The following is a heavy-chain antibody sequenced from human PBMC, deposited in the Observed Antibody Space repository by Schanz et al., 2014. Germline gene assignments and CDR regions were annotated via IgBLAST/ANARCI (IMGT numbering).Heavy chain of an antibody. CDR2: INGNGGIT. CDR1: GFTFSTYA. D-gene: IGHD1-1*01. CDR3: VKDPGKYNWNDVEGMDV. J-gene: IGHJ6*01. Sequence: EVQLLESGGALVQPGGSLRLSCSASGFTFSTYAMSWVRQAPGKGLEWVSAINGNGGITYYADPVKGRFTISRDNSKNTLYLQMKSLRVEDTAVYYGVKDPGKYNWNDVEGMDVWGPGTTVTVAS. V-gene: IGHV3-23*01.